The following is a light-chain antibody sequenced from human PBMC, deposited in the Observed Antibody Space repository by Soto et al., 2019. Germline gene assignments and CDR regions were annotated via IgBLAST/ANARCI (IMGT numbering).Light chain of an antibody. CDR3: QQYDAWPPH. J-gene: IGKJ3*01. CDR1: QRVSSN. CDR2: DAS. V-gene: IGKV3-15*01. Sequence: EIVLTQSPASLSVSPGERATLFCRASQRVSSNFAWYQQKPGQAPRVLIYDASTRATGCPARFSGSGSGTEFTLTICSLQSEDFAVYYCQQYDAWPPHFGPGTKVDIK.